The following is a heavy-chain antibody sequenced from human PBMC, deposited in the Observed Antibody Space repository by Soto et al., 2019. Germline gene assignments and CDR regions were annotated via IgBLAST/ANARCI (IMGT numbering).Heavy chain of an antibody. D-gene: IGHD2-21*02. Sequence: GALRLSCAASGFTFSSYSMNWVRQAPGKGLEWISYISRSSSIIYYAESVKGRFTISRDNAKNSLYLQMNSLRSEDTAVYYCARAWVVVTAPDYWGQGTLVTVSS. CDR2: ISRSSSII. V-gene: IGHV3-48*01. CDR1: GFTFSSYS. CDR3: ARAWVVVTAPDY. J-gene: IGHJ4*02.